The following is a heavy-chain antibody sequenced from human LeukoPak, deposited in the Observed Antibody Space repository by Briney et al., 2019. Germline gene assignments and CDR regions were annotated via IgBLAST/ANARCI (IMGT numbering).Heavy chain of an antibody. CDR1: GFTFVSYN. D-gene: IGHD2-21*02. J-gene: IGHJ4*02. CDR2: ISSSSSLI. CDR3: ARGGGDLPFDY. V-gene: IGHV3-48*01. Sequence: PGGSLRLSCAASGFTFVSYNMNWVRQAPGKGLEWVAYISSSSSLIYYAGSVKGRFTISRDNSKNTLYLQMNSLRAEDTAVYYCARGGGDLPFDYWGQGTLVTVSS.